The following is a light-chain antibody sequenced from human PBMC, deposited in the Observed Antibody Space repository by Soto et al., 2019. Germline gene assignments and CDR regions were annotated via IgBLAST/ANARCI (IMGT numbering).Light chain of an antibody. CDR3: QQRSDWPIT. J-gene: IGKJ5*01. V-gene: IGKV3-15*01. CDR1: QSVANN. CDR2: GAS. Sequence: DIVMTQSPATLSVSPGERATLSCRASQSVANNVAWYQQKPGQPPRLLIYGASTRAAGVPARFSGSGYGRQFSLTISSMQSEDFAVYYCQQRSDWPITFGQGTRLE.